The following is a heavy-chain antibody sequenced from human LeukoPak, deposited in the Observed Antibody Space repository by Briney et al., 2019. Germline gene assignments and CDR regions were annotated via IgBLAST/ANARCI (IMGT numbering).Heavy chain of an antibody. D-gene: IGHD3-22*01. Sequence: ASVKVSCKVSGYTLTELSMHWVRQAPGKGLEWLGGFDPNDGEINYAQKFQGRVTMTEDTSTDTAYMDLTSLRSEDTAVYYCTTAYDTSGFAPFDSWGQGTMVTVSS. CDR1: GYTLTELS. J-gene: IGHJ3*02. CDR2: FDPNDGEI. CDR3: TTAYDTSGFAPFDS. V-gene: IGHV1-24*01.